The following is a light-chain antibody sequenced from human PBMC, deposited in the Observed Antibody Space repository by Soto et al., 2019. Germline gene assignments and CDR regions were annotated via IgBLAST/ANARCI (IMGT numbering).Light chain of an antibody. CDR2: DVT. CDR3: CTYAGSFHQ. V-gene: IGLV2-11*01. Sequence: QSALTQPRSVSGSPGQAVTISCTGTNSDVGNYNFVSWYQHHPGKAPKLMIYDVTKRPSGVPDRFSGSKAGNTASLTISGLQAEEEADYYCCTYAGSFHQFGGGTKLTVL. CDR1: NSDVGNYNF. J-gene: IGLJ3*02.